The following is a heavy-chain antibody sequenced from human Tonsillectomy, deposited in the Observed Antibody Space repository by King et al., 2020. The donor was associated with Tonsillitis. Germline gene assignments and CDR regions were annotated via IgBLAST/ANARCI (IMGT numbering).Heavy chain of an antibody. V-gene: IGHV3-66*01. J-gene: IGHJ4*02. CDR2: IYSGGST. D-gene: IGHD6-6*01. Sequence: VQLVESGGGLVQPGGSLRLSCAASGFTVSSNYMSWVRQAPGKGLEWVSVIYSGGSTYYADSVKVRFTISRDNTKNTLYLQMNSLRAEDTSVYYCAVENSSSSPYWGQGTLVTVSS. CDR3: AVENSSSSPY. CDR1: GFTVSSNY.